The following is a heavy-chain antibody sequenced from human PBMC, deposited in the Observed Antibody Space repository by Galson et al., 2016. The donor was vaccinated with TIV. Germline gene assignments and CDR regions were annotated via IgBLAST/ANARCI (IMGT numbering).Heavy chain of an antibody. D-gene: IGHD2-21*02. CDR2: FFHPGAV. V-gene: IGHV4-38-2*02. CDR1: GYSINSHYF. J-gene: IGHJ4*02. CDR3: TRHIGGDFGDY. Sequence: LSLTCTVSGYSINSHYFWAWLRQPPGKGLEWIGSFFHPGAVYYNPSLERRVTMSGDTSKNHFSLRLTSVTTADTAIYYCTRHIGGDFGDYVGQGILVTGSS.